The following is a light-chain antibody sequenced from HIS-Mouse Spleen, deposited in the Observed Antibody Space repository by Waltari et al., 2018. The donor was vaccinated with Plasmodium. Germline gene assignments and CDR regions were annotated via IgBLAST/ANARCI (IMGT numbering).Light chain of an antibody. Sequence: QSALTQPPSASGSPGQSVPISCTGTSSDVGGYNYVSWYQQHPGKARKLMIYEVTKRPSGVPDRFSGSKSGNTASLTVSGLQAEDEADYYCSSYAGSNNLVFGGGTKLTVL. CDR2: EVT. J-gene: IGLJ2*01. CDR1: SSDVGGYNY. CDR3: SSYAGSNNLV. V-gene: IGLV2-8*01.